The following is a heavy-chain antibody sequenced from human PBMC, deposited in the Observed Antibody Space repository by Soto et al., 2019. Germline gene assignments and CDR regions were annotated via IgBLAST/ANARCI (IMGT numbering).Heavy chain of an antibody. V-gene: IGHV3-23*01. D-gene: IGHD6-6*01. CDR3: AKYSAPRSQKSSSSEDY. J-gene: IGHJ4*02. CDR2: ISGSGGST. CDR1: GFTFSSYA. Sequence: GGSLRLSCAASGFTFSSYAMSWVRQAPGKGLEWVSAISGSGGSTYYADSVKGRFTISRDNSKNTLYLQMNSLRAEDTAVYYCAKYSAPRSQKSSSSEDYWGQGTLVTVSS.